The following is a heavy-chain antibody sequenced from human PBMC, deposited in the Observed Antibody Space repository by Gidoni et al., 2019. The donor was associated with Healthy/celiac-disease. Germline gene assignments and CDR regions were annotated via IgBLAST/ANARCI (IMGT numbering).Heavy chain of an antibody. V-gene: IGHV3-21*01. Sequence: EVQLVESGGGLVKRGGSLRLSCAASGFTFSSDSMNWVRQAPGKGLEWVSCISSSSSYIYYADSLKGRFTIHRDNAKNSLYLQMNSLRAEDTAVYYCARNTEVGATASDAFDIWGQGTMVTVSS. CDR2: ISSSSSYI. J-gene: IGHJ3*02. CDR1: GFTFSSDS. CDR3: ARNTEVGATASDAFDI. D-gene: IGHD1-26*01.